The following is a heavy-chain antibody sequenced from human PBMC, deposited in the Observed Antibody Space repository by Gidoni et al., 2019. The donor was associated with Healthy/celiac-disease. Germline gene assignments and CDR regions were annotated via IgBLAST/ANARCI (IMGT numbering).Heavy chain of an antibody. V-gene: IGHV3-15*01. J-gene: IGHJ5*02. CDR1: GFTFSNAW. D-gene: IGHD3-16*02. CDR2: INSKTDCGTT. CDR3: TTGPALGFDP. Sequence: EVQLVESVGGLVKPGGSLRLAVAASGFTFSNAWSRWVGQAPGKGLGWVGRINSKTDCGTTDDDAPVKGRFTISRDDSKNTLYLQMNSLKTEDTAVYYCTTGPALGFDPCGQGTLVTVSS.